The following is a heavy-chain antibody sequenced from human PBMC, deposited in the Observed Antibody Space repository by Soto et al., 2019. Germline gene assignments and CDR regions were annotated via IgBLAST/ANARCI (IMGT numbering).Heavy chain of an antibody. CDR2: MNPNSGNT. CDR1: GYTFTSYD. J-gene: IGHJ5*02. V-gene: IGHV1-8*01. CDR3: ARIKQDYAVA. D-gene: IGHD3-16*01. Sequence: QVQLVQSGAEVKKPGASVKVSCKASGYTFTSYDINWVRLATGQGLEWMGWMNPNSGNTADAQKFQGRVTITRNTSISTAYKELSSLRSEDTAVYYSARIKQDYAVAWGQGTLVTVSS.